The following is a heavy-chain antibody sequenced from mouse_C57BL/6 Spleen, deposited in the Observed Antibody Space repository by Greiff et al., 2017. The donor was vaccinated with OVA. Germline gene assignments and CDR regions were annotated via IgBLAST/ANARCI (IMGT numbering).Heavy chain of an antibody. CDR2: ISSGSSTI. J-gene: IGHJ3*01. CDR1: GFTFSDYG. Sequence: EVQVVESGGGLVKPGGSLKLSCAASGFTFSDYGMHWVRQAPEKGLEWVAYISSGSSTIYYADTVKGRFTISRDNAKNTLFLQMTSLRSEDTAMYYCARDLDYDRFAYWGQGTLVTVSA. D-gene: IGHD2-4*01. V-gene: IGHV5-17*01. CDR3: ARDLDYDRFAY.